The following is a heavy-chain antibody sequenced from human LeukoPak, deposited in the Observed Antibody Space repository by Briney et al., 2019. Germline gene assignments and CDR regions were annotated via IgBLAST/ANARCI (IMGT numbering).Heavy chain of an antibody. CDR3: ARTNPTYYAFWSGYTDYYYYYYMDV. J-gene: IGHJ6*03. CDR1: GGSISSGDYY. D-gene: IGHD3-3*01. CDR2: IYYSGST. V-gene: IGHV4-30-4*08. Sequence: SQTLSLTCTVSGGSISSGDYYWSWIRQPPGKGLEWIGYIYYSGSTYYNPSLKSRVTISVDTSKNQFSLKLSSVTAADTAVYYCARTNPTYYAFWSGYTDYYYYYYMDVWGKGTTVTVSS.